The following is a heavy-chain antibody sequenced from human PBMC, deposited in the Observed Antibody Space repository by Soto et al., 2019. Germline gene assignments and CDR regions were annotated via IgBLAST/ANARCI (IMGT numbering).Heavy chain of an antibody. V-gene: IGHV4-4*02. CDR2: IYHSGST. Sequence: SETLSLTCAVSGGSISSSNWWSWVRQPPGKGLEWIGEIYHSGSTNYNPTLKSRVTISVDKSKNQFSLKLSSVTAADTAVYYCAVYFYDSSGNNWFDPWGQGTLVT. CDR1: GGSISSSNW. J-gene: IGHJ5*02. CDR3: AVYFYDSSGNNWFDP. D-gene: IGHD3-22*01.